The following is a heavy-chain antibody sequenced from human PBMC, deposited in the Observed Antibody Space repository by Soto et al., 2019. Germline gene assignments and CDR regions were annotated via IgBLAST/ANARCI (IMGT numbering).Heavy chain of an antibody. J-gene: IGHJ3*02. CDR1: GGSISSSSYY. D-gene: IGHD3-22*01. CDR3: ARQRGWEWLLLFGTERAFDI. CDR2: IYYSGST. Sequence: ASETLSLTCTVSGGSISSSSYYWGWIRQPPGKGLEWIGSIYYSGSTYYNPSLKSRVTISVDTSKNQFSLKLSSVTAADTAVYYCARQRGWEWLLLFGTERAFDIWGQGTMVTVSS. V-gene: IGHV4-39*01.